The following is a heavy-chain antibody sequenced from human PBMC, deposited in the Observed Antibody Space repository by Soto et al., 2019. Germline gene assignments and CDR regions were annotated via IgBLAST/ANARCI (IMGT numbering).Heavy chain of an antibody. CDR2: ISHDGTVK. D-gene: IGHD5-18*01. Sequence: GGSLRLSCAASRFSFSNYGMQWVRQAPGKGLEWVAVISHDGTVKYYADSVKGRFTVSRDNFQSTLDLQMDSLRAEDTAVYYCAKERDTRSSSCFDSWGQGTLVTVSS. V-gene: IGHV3-30*18. J-gene: IGHJ4*02. CDR1: RFSFSNYG. CDR3: AKERDTRSSSCFDS.